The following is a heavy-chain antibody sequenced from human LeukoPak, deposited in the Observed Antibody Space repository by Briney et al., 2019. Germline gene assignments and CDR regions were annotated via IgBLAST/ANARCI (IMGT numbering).Heavy chain of an antibody. CDR1: GGTFSSYA. V-gene: IGHV1-69*13. D-gene: IGHD2-15*01. J-gene: IGHJ4*02. CDR2: IIPIFGTA. CDR3: NVVVAATVLDY. Sequence: ASVKVSCKASGGTFSSYAISWVRQAPGQGLESMGGIIPIFGTANYAQKVQGRVTITADESTSTAYMDLSSLRSEDTAVYYCNVVVAATVLDYWGQGTLVTVSS.